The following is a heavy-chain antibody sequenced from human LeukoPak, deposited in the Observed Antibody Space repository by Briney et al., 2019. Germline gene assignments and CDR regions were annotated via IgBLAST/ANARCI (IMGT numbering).Heavy chain of an antibody. J-gene: IGHJ4*02. D-gene: IGHD4-11*01. V-gene: IGHV3-21*01. CDR1: GFTFSSYS. CDR2: ISSSSSYI. CDR3: ARAQQYYFDY. Sequence: GGSLRLSCAASGFTFSSYSMNWARLAPGKGLEWVSSISSSSSYIYCADSVKGRFTISRDNAKNSLYLQMNSLRAEDTAVYYCARAQQYYFDYWGQGTLVTVSS.